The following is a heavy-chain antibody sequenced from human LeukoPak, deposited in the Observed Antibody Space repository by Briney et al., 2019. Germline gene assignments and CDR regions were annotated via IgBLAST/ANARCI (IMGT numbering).Heavy chain of an antibody. CDR2: ISSNGGST. D-gene: IGHD2-21*01. J-gene: IGHJ4*02. Sequence: GGSLRLSCAASGFTFSRYAMHWVRQAPEKGLEYVSAISSNGGSTYYANYVKGRFTISRDNSKNTLYLQMGSLRAEDMAVYYCARVGDSDVFDYWGQGTLVTVSS. V-gene: IGHV3-64*01. CDR1: GFTFSRYA. CDR3: ARVGDSDVFDY.